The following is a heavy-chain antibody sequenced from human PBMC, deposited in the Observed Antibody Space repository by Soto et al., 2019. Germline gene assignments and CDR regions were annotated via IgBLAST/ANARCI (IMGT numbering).Heavy chain of an antibody. CDR3: AREGLSGYYYYMDV. J-gene: IGHJ6*03. V-gene: IGHV4-59*01. CDR1: GRSISSYY. D-gene: IGHD6-25*01. CDR2: IYYSGST. Sequence: SETLSLTCTVSGRSISSYYWSWIRQPPGKGLEWIGYIYYSGSTNYNPSLKSRVTISVDTSKNQFSLKLSSVNDADTAVYYCAREGLSGYYYYMDVWGKGTTVTVS.